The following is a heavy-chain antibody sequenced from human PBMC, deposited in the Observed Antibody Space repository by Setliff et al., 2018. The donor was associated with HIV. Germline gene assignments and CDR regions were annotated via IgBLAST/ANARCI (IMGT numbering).Heavy chain of an antibody. Sequence: ESGPTLVNPTQTLPLPCTFSGFSLSTSGVGVGWIRQPPAKALECLALIYWNDDRRYSPSLNSRLTITKDTSKNQVVLTMTNMDPVDTATYYCAATIKPPHYIDYWGQGTLVTVSS. CDR2: IYWNDDR. J-gene: IGHJ4*02. CDR1: GFSLSTSGVG. V-gene: IGHV2-5*01. CDR3: AATIKPPHYIDY. D-gene: IGHD5-12*01.